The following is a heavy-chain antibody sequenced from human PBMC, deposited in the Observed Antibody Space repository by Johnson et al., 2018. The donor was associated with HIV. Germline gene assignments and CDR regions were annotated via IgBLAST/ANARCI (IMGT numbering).Heavy chain of an antibody. V-gene: IGHV3-11*01. CDR3: ARFGRGGSHAFDI. CDR2: ISSSGSTI. CDR1: GFTFSDYY. J-gene: IGHJ3*02. Sequence: QVQLVESGGGVVQPGRSLRLSCAASGFTFSDYYMSWIRQAPGKGLEWGSYISSSGSTIYYADSVKGRFTISRDNAKNSLYLQMNSLRAEDTAFYYCARFGRGGSHAFDIWGQGTMVTVSS. D-gene: IGHD5-24*01.